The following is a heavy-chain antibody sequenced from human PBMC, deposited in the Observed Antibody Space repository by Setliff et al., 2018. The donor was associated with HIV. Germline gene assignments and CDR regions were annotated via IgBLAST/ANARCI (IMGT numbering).Heavy chain of an antibody. D-gene: IGHD5-12*01. J-gene: IGHJ5*02. V-gene: IGHV1-2*06. CDR2: INPKSGVA. CDR3: ARAHFLVAMTRNWFAP. CDR1: GYTFTDFY. Sequence: ASVKVSCKASGYTFTDFYIHWVRQAPGQGLEWIGRINPKSGVADYLKKFQGRVTMTADTLSNTAHMELIRPRFDDTAVYYCARAHFLVAMTRNWFAPWGQGTLVTVSS.